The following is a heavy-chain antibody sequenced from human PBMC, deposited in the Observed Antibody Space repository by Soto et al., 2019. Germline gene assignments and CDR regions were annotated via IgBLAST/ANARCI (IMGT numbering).Heavy chain of an antibody. CDR3: ARGPRVSSTGTGAH. V-gene: IGHV3-74*01. Sequence: PGGSLTLSCSVSGFTFSAYWMHWVRQVQGKGLTWVSRISDDGSTATYADSVKGRFVISRDNAKNSLYLEMNALRAHDSGLYYCARGPRVSSTGTGAHWGRGTLVTVSS. D-gene: IGHD1-1*01. J-gene: IGHJ4*02. CDR1: GFTFSAYW. CDR2: ISDDGSTA.